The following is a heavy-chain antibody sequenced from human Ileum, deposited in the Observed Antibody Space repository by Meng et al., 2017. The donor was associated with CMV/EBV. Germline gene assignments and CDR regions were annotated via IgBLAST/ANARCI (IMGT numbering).Heavy chain of an antibody. J-gene: IGHJ4*02. CDR1: GYTFSDHA. CDR2: ITNSGDSK. D-gene: IGHD6-19*01. CDR3: AHPGSGWHAGPLDH. Sequence: EVELFESGVGLVQPGGSLILSGAASGYTFSDHAVNWVRQAPGKGLEWVSSITNSGDSKYHADFVKGRFTISRDNSKNTLYLQLNSLRAEDTAVYHCAHPGSGWHAGPLDHWGPGALVTVSS. V-gene: IGHV3-23*01.